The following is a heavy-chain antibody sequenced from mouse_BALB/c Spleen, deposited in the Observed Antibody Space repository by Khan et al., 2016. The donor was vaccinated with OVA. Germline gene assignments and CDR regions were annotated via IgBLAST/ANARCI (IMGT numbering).Heavy chain of an antibody. V-gene: IGHV5-17*02. D-gene: IGHD1-1*01. CDR3: ATSYFYGYYFDY. Sequence: EVQLVESGGGLVQSGGSRKLSCAASGFTFTSYGMHWIRQAPEKGLEWVAYISSDSNTIYYADTVKGRFTISRDNPKNTLFLQMTSLRSGDTAMYFCATSYFYGYYFDYWGQGTPLTVSS. CDR2: ISSDSNTI. J-gene: IGHJ2*01. CDR1: GFTFTSYG.